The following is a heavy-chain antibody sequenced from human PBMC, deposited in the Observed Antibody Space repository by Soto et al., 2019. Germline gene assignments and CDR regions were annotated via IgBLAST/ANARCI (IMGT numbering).Heavy chain of an antibody. CDR1: GSTFSSYG. Sequence: GGSLRLSCAASGSTFSSYGMHWVRQAPGKGLEWVAVISYDGSNKYYADSVKGRFTISRDNSKNTLYLQMNSLRAEDTAVYYCAKSKQLVRASNTFDYWGQGTLVTVSS. CDR2: ISYDGSNK. CDR3: AKSKQLVRASNTFDY. D-gene: IGHD6-13*01. J-gene: IGHJ4*02. V-gene: IGHV3-30*18.